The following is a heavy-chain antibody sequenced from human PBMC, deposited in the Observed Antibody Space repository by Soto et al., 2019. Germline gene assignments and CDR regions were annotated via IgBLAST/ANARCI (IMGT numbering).Heavy chain of an antibody. CDR2: ISSSSSTI. V-gene: IGHV3-48*02. D-gene: IGHD6-13*01. J-gene: IGHJ6*02. CDR3: ARDQGAAGILYYFYGMDV. Sequence: MNWVRQAPGKGLAWVSYISSSSSTIYHADSVKGRFTISRDNAKNSLYLQMNSLRDEDTAVYYCARDQGAAGILYYFYGMDVWGQGTTVTVS.